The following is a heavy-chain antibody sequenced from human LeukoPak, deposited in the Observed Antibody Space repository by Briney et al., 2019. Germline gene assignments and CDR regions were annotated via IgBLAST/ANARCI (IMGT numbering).Heavy chain of an antibody. CDR3: ACLTTADAFDI. CDR2: INHSGST. Sequence: PSETLSLTYAVYGESFSGYSCTWIRQPPGKGLEWIGEINHSGSTNYNPSLKSRVTISVDTSKNQFFLNLRSVTAADTAVYYCACLTTADAFDIWGQGTMVTVSS. CDR1: GESFSGYS. D-gene: IGHD3-22*01. V-gene: IGHV4-34*01. J-gene: IGHJ3*02.